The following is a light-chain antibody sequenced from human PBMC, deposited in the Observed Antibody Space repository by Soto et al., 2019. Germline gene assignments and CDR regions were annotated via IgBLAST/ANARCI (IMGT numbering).Light chain of an antibody. CDR1: SSDVGTYNL. Sequence: QSALTQPASVSGSPGQSITISCTGTSSDVGTYNLVSWYQQHPGKAPQLLIFEVSKRPPGVSNRFSGSKSGNTASLTISGLQAEDEADYYCCSYTISSNWVFGGGTQLTVL. CDR2: EVS. V-gene: IGLV2-23*02. J-gene: IGLJ3*02. CDR3: CSYTISSNWV.